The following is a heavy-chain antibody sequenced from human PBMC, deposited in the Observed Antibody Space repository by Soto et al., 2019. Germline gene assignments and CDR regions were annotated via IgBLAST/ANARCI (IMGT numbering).Heavy chain of an antibody. CDR2: INHSGST. Sequence: PSETLSLTCAFYGLSFSGYYWSWIRQPPGKGLEWIGEINHSGSTNYNPSLKSRVTISVDTSKNQFSLKLSSVTAADTAVYYCARARRGVTKRYYFDYWGQGTLVTVSS. CDR1: GLSFSGYY. CDR3: ARARRGVTKRYYFDY. D-gene: IGHD4-17*01. J-gene: IGHJ4*02. V-gene: IGHV4-34*01.